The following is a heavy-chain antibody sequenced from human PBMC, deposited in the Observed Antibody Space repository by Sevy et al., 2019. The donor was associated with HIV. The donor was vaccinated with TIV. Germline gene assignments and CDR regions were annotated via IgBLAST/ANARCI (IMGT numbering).Heavy chain of an antibody. CDR3: ARQSIAVAGGEFDY. V-gene: IGHV4-39*01. CDR1: GGSISSSSYY. CDR2: IYYSWST. D-gene: IGHD6-19*01. J-gene: IGHJ4*02. Sequence: SETLSLTCTVSGGSISSSSYYWGWIRQPPGKGLEWIGSIYYSWSTYYNPSLKSRVTISVDTSKNQFSLKLSSVTAADTAVYYCARQSIAVAGGEFDYWGQGTLVTVSS.